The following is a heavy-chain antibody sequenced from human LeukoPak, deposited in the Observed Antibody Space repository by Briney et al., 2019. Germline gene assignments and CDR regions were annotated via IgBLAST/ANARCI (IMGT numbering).Heavy chain of an antibody. CDR2: ISSSNSII. D-gene: IGHD3-22*01. CDR1: GFIFSSYS. J-gene: IGHJ3*02. CDR3: VRDRGAAAHYYDNSGSNDAFDI. V-gene: IGHV3-48*04. Sequence: GGSLRLSCAASGFIFSSYSMNWVRQAPGKGLEWVSYISSSNSIIYYADSVKGRFTISRGNAKNSLYLQMNSLRAEDTAVYYCVRDRGAAAHYYDNSGSNDAFDIWGQGTMVTVSS.